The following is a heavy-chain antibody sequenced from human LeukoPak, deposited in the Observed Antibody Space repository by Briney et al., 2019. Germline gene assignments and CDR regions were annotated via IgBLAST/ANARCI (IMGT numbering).Heavy chain of an antibody. J-gene: IGHJ3*02. CDR3: ARDHGEDAFDI. Sequence: ASVSVSCKASGYTFTNYYIHWVRQAPGQGLEWMGWINSNRGGTNYAQKFQGRVTMTRDTSISTAYMELRSVRSDDTAVYYCARDHGEDAFDIWGPGTMVAIFS. D-gene: IGHD3-3*01. CDR1: GYTFTNYY. V-gene: IGHV1-2*02. CDR2: INSNRGGT.